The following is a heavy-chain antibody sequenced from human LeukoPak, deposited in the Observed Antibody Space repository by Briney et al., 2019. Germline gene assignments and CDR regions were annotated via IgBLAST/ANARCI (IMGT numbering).Heavy chain of an antibody. Sequence: ASVKVSCKASGYTFTDYYMHWVRQAPGQGLEWMGWINPNSSDTNSAQKLQGRVTMTRDTSINTAHLELSSLKSDDAAVYYCAGVGATAAATDYWGQGTLVTVSS. CDR2: INPNSSDT. J-gene: IGHJ4*02. CDR1: GYTFTDYY. CDR3: AGVGATAAATDY. D-gene: IGHD1-26*01. V-gene: IGHV1-2*02.